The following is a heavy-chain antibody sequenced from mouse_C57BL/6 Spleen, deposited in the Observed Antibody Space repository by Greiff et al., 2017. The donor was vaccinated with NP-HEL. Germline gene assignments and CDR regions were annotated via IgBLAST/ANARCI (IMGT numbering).Heavy chain of an antibody. CDR2: IHPNSGST. CDR1: GYTFTSYW. J-gene: IGHJ3*01. CDR3: ARRSASYGNYAWFAY. Sequence: QVQLKQPGAELVKPGASVKLSCKASGYTFTSYWMHWVKQRPGQGLEWIGMIHPNSGSTNYNEKFKSKATLTVDKSSSTAYMQLSSLTSEDSAVYYCARRSASYGNYAWFAYWGQGTLVTVSA. V-gene: IGHV1-64*01. D-gene: IGHD2-1*01.